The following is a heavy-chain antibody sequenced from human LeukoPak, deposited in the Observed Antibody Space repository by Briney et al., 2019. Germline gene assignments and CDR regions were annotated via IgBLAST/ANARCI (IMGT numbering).Heavy chain of an antibody. J-gene: IGHJ3*02. Sequence: SENLSLTCTVSSFSISSGDYDWSWIRQPAGRGLKWIARIPSSGSTNYKHSLKSRVTISVDTSKNQFSLRLSSVTAADTAVYFCARGPYSYDNSGAFDIWGQGTMVTVSS. CDR3: ARGPYSYDNSGAFDI. D-gene: IGHD3-22*01. CDR2: IPSSGST. CDR1: SFSISSGDYD. V-gene: IGHV4-61*02.